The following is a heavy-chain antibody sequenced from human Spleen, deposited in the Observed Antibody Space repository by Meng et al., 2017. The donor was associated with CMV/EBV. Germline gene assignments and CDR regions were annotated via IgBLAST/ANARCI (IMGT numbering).Heavy chain of an antibody. D-gene: IGHD6-13*01. CDR2: ISSSSSYI. J-gene: IGHJ5*02. CDR1: GFTFSSYS. CDR3: ARLISSRNWFDP. V-gene: IGHV3-21*01. Sequence: GGSLRLSCAASGFTFSSYSMNWVRQAPGKGLEWVSSISSSSSYIYYADSVKGRFTISRDNAKNSLYLQMNSLRAEDTAVYYCARLISSRNWFDPWGQGTLVTVSS.